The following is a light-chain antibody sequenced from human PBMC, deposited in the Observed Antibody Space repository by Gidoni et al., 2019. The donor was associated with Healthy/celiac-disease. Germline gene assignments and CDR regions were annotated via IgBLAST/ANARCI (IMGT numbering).Light chain of an antibody. V-gene: IGLV3-9*01. J-gene: IGLJ3*02. CDR3: QVGDSRTVV. Sequence: SYELTQPLSVSVALGQTARITCGGNNIGSKNVHWYQQRPGQAPVLVIYRDSTRPSGIPERFSGSNSGNTATLTISRAQAEDEANYYCQVGDSRTVVFGGGTKLTVL. CDR1: NIGSKN. CDR2: RDS.